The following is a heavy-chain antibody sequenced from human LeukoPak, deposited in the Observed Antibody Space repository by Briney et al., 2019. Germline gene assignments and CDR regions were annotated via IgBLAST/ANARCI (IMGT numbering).Heavy chain of an antibody. Sequence: GGSLRLSCAASGFTLSDFWMSWVRQAPGKGLEWVSVIYSGGSTYYADSVKGRFTISRDNSKNTLYLQMNSLRAEDTAVYYCARVGRYCSSTSCYYVDYWGQGTLVTVSS. D-gene: IGHD2-2*01. CDR1: GFTLSDFW. CDR3: ARVGRYCSSTSCYYVDY. V-gene: IGHV3-53*01. CDR2: IYSGGST. J-gene: IGHJ4*02.